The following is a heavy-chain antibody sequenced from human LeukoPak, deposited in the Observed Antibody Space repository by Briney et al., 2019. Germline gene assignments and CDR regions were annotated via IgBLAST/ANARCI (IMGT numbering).Heavy chain of an antibody. CDR3: ARQLRGEAVAGHLQPFDY. V-gene: IGHV4-59*08. CDR1: GGSISSYY. CDR2: IYYSGST. J-gene: IGHJ4*02. D-gene: IGHD6-19*01. Sequence: SETLSLTCTVSGGSISSYYWNWIRQPPGKGLEWIGYIYYSGSTNCSPSLKSRVTISVDTSKNQFSLKLSSVTAADTAVYFCARQLRGEAVAGHLQPFDYWGQGTLVTVSS.